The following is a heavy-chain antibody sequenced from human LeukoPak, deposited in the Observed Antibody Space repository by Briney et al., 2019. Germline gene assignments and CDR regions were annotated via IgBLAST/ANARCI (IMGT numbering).Heavy chain of an antibody. J-gene: IGHJ4*02. Sequence: ASVKVSCKASGYTFTNYGISWVRQAPGQGLEWMGWITTYNGNTNYAQKFQGRVTMTTDTSTGTAYMELRSLRSDDTAVYYCARDRYSEHSQRYYFDYWGQGTLVTVSS. V-gene: IGHV1-18*01. CDR2: ITTYNGNT. D-gene: IGHD6-13*01. CDR1: GYTFTNYG. CDR3: ARDRYSEHSQRYYFDY.